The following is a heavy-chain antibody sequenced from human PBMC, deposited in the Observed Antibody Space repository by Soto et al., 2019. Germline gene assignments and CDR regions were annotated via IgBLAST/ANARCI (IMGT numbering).Heavy chain of an antibody. V-gene: IGHV1-2*04. Sequence: ASVKVSCKASGYTFTGYYMHWVRQAPGQGLEWMGWINPNSGGTNYAQKFQGWVTMTRDTSISTAYMELSRLRSDDTAVYYCARDYFYYYDSSGYLDVWGQGTTVTVSS. CDR3: ARDYFYYYDSSGYLDV. D-gene: IGHD3-22*01. J-gene: IGHJ6*02. CDR1: GYTFTGYY. CDR2: INPNSGGT.